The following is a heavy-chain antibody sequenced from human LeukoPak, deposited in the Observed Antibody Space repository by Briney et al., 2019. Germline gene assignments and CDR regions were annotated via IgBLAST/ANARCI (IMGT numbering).Heavy chain of an antibody. CDR1: GFTFSSYS. D-gene: IGHD1-26*01. Sequence: GGSLRLSCAASGFTFSSYSMNWVRQAPGKGLEWVSYISSSSSTIYYADSVKGRFTISRDDSKNTLYLQMNSLIAEDTAVYYCARDRHSGSFYGYFDYWGQGTLVTVSS. CDR2: ISSSSSTI. V-gene: IGHV3-48*01. J-gene: IGHJ4*02. CDR3: ARDRHSGSFYGYFDY.